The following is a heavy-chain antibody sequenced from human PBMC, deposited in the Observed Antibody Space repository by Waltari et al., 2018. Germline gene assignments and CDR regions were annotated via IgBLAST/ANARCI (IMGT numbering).Heavy chain of an antibody. J-gene: IGHJ6*03. D-gene: IGHD2-2*01. V-gene: IGHV4-39*07. CDR2: IYYSGST. CDR3: ARIVVPAYYYYYMDV. Sequence: QLQLQESGPGLVKPSETLSLTCPVSGGSISSSSYYLCWIRQPPGKGLEWIGNIYYSGSTYYNPSLKSRVTISVDTSKNQFSLKLSSVTAADTAVYYCARIVVPAYYYYYMDVWGKGTTVTISS. CDR1: GGSISSSSYY.